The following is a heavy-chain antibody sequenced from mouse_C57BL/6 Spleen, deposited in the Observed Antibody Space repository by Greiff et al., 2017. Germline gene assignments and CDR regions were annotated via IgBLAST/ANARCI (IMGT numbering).Heavy chain of an antibody. CDR3: ARAYYGSSYGY. J-gene: IGHJ2*01. CDR2: INPNNGGT. V-gene: IGHV1-26*01. CDR1: GYTFTDYY. D-gene: IGHD1-1*01. Sequence: VQLQQSGPELVKPGASVKISCKASGYTFTDYYMNWVKQSHGKSLEWIGDINPNNGGTSYNQKFMGKATLTVDKSSSTAYMELLSLTSEDSAVYYCARAYYGSSYGYWGQGTTLTVSS.